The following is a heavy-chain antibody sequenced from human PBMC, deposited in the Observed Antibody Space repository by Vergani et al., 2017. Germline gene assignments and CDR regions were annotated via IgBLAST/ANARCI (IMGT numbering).Heavy chain of an antibody. CDR3: ARHTTYTDS. D-gene: IGHD1-1*01. V-gene: IGHV5-51*01. Sequence: EVELVQSGPEMRKPGESLKISCKGSEYSFGNYWIGWVRQMLGKGLEWMGIIYPADSDTRYSPSFQGQVTISADKSISTAFLQWDSLKASDTALYYCARHTTYTDSWGQGTLVTVSS. CDR2: IYPADSDT. J-gene: IGHJ4*02. CDR1: EYSFGNYW.